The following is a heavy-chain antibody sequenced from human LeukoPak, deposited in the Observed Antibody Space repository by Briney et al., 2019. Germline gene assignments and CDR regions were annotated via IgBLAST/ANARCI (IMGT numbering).Heavy chain of an antibody. V-gene: IGHV3-48*02. CDR3: ASNSGSYWRNFDY. CDR1: GFTFSSYS. Sequence: GGSLRLSCAASGFTFSSYSMNWVRQAPGKGLEWVSYISSSSTIYYADSVKGRFTISRDNAKNSLYLQMNSLRDEDTAVYYCASNSGSYWRNFDYWGQGTLVTVSS. CDR2: ISSSSTI. J-gene: IGHJ4*02. D-gene: IGHD1-26*01.